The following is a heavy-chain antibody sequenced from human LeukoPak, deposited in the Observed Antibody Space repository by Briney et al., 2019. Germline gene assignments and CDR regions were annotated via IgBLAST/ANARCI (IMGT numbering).Heavy chain of an antibody. D-gene: IGHD2-2*01. CDR1: GFTFSNYG. V-gene: IGHV3-30*18. CDR3: ANLVFSPADNG. Sequence: GGSLRLSCAASGFTFSNYGMHWVRQAPGKGLEWVAVISYDGSNKYYAESAKGRFTISRDNSKNTLCLQMNSLRAEDTAVYYCANLVFSPADNGWGQGTLVTVSS. J-gene: IGHJ4*02. CDR2: ISYDGSNK.